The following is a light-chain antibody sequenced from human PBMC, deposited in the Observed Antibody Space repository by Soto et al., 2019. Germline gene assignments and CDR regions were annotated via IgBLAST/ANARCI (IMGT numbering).Light chain of an antibody. CDR1: QSVGSNY. V-gene: IGKV3-20*01. J-gene: IGKJ2*01. Sequence: PGERATLSCRASQSVGSNYLAWYQQKAGQAPRLLIYNASSRATGIPDRFSGRGSGTDFTLTISRLEPEDFAVYYCQQYGSSWYTFGQGTKLEIK. CDR3: QQYGSSWYT. CDR2: NAS.